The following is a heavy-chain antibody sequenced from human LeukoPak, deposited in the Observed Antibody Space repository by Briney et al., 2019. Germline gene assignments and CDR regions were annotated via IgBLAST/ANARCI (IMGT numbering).Heavy chain of an antibody. CDR1: GYSISSGYY. Sequence: SETLSLTCAVSGYSISSGYYWSWIRQPPGKGLEWIGEINHSGSTNYNPSLKSRVTISVDTSKNQFSLKLSSVTAADTAVYYCATGSGFGVVISNYFDYWGQGTLVTVSS. D-gene: IGHD3-3*01. CDR2: INHSGST. J-gene: IGHJ4*02. V-gene: IGHV4-34*01. CDR3: ATGSGFGVVISNYFDY.